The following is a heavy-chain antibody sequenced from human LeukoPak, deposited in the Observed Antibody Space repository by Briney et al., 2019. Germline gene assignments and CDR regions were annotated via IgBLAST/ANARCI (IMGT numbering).Heavy chain of an antibody. CDR3: AKAHIVVVTANFDY. J-gene: IGHJ4*02. CDR2: ISAYNGNT. Sequence: ASVKVSCKASGYTFTSYGISWVRQAPGQGLEWMGWISAYNGNTNYAQKLQGRVTMTTDTSTSTAYMELRSLRSDDTAVYYCAKAHIVVVTANFDYWGQGTLVTVSS. CDR1: GYTFTSYG. V-gene: IGHV1-18*01. D-gene: IGHD2-21*02.